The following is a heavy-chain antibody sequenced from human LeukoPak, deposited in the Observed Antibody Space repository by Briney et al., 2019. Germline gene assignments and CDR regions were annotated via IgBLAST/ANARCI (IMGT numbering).Heavy chain of an antibody. CDR2: IYSSGST. CDR3: ARGGSGSYIVNYGEFY. CDR1: GASISSGSNY. V-gene: IGHV4-39*07. D-gene: IGHD3-10*01. J-gene: IGHJ4*02. Sequence: SETLSLTCSVSGASISSGSNYWGWIRQPPGKTLEWIGSIYSSGSTYYNPSLKSRVIIIIDTPKNHFSLALSSVTAADTAVYYCARGGSGSYIVNYGEFYWGQGTLVTVSS.